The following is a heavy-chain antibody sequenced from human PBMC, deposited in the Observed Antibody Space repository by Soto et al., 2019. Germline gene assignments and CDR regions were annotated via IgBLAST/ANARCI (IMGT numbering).Heavy chain of an antibody. CDR1: EGNIVSYY. J-gene: IGHJ3*02. Sequence: SETHSPTYTVLEGNIVSYYGRWIRQPPGKGLEWIGYIYYSGSTNYNPSLKSRVTISVDTSKNQFSLKLSSVTAADTAVYYCARHPGGHDAFDIWGQGTMVTVSS. CDR2: IYYSGST. CDR3: ARHPGGHDAFDI. D-gene: IGHD3-10*01. V-gene: IGHV4-59*08.